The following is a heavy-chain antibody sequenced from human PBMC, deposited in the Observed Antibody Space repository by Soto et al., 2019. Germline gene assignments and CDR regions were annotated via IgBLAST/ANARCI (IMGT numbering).Heavy chain of an antibody. J-gene: IGHJ5*02. D-gene: IGHD3-10*01. Sequence: GGSLRLSCAASGFTFSSYSMHWVRQAPGKGLEWVAVIWYDGSNKYYADSVKGRFTISRDNSKNTLYLQMNSLRAEDTAVYYCAREFYYGSGSYSLPWFDPWGQGTLVTVSS. CDR1: GFTFSSYS. CDR3: AREFYYGSGSYSLPWFDP. CDR2: IWYDGSNK. V-gene: IGHV3-33*01.